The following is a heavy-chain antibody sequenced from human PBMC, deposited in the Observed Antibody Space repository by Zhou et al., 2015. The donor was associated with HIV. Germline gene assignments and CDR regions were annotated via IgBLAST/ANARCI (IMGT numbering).Heavy chain of an antibody. J-gene: IGHJ3*01. Sequence: QVQLVQSGAEVKKPGSSVKVSCKASGGTFGSYAINWVRQAPGRGLEWVGGIIPLFGTTTYAQMLPGRVVISADEYRSTVYMELNSLRSEDTAIYFCARSSVNHDYAFDLWGQGTKVIVSS. D-gene: IGHD3-16*01. CDR2: IIPLFGTT. CDR3: ARSSVNHDYAFDL. CDR1: GGTFGSYA. V-gene: IGHV1-69*01.